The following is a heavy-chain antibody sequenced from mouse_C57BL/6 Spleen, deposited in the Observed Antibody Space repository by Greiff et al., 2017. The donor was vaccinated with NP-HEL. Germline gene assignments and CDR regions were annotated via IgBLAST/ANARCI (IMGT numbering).Heavy chain of an antibody. J-gene: IGHJ2*01. D-gene: IGHD2-1*01. CDR1: GYTFTSYW. V-gene: IGHV1-59*01. Sequence: QVQLQQPGAELVRPGTSVKLSCKASGYTFTSYWMHWVKQRPGQGLEWIGVIDPSDSYTNYNQKFKGKATLIVDTSSSTAYMQLSSLTSEDSAVYYCAIGMDGNYFDYWGQGTTLTVSS. CDR2: IDPSDSYT. CDR3: AIGMDGNYFDY.